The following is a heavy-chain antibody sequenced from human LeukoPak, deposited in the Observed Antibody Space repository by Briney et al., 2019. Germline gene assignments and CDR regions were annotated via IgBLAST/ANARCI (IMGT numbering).Heavy chain of an antibody. CDR3: ARLHYDSSRYPNWFDP. D-gene: IGHD3-22*01. J-gene: IGHJ5*02. Sequence: SETLSLTCAVSGVSISPYYWAWLRQPPGKGLEWIGYIHTSGSNNQYPSLKSRVTISVDKSKNHFSLKLSSVTAADTAVYFCARLHYDSSRYPNWFDPWGQGTLVSVSS. V-gene: IGHV4-4*09. CDR1: GVSISPYY. CDR2: IHTSGSN.